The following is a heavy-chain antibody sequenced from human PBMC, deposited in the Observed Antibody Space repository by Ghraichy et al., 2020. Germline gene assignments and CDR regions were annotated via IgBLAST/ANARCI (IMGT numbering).Heavy chain of an antibody. CDR3: ASTHRYGIDY. V-gene: IGHV4-39*01. J-gene: IGHJ4*02. Sequence: SQTLSLTCTVSVGSITTHYYYWGWIRQPPGKGLEWIGSIHHSGVTYSNSSLKSRVTISVDTSKTQFSMKLTSVTAADTAVYYCASTHRYGIDYWGQGTLVTVSS. CDR1: VGSITTHYYY. CDR2: IHHSGVT. D-gene: IGHD3-16*01.